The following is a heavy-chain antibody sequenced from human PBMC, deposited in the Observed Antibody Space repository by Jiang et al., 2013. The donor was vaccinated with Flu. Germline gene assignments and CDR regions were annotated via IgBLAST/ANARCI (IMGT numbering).Heavy chain of an antibody. J-gene: IGHJ4*02. CDR2: ISGSGGST. Sequence: EWVSAISGSGGSTYYADSVKGRFTISRDNSKNTLYLQMNSLRAEDTAVYYCAKAKAGNVDYWGQGTLVTVSS. V-gene: IGHV3-23*01. CDR3: AKAKAGNVDY. D-gene: IGHD6-19*01.